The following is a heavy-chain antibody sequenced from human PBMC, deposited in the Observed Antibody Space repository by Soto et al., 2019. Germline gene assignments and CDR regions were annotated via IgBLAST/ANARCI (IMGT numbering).Heavy chain of an antibody. CDR1: GGSISTYY. J-gene: IGHJ3*01. V-gene: IGHV4-59*01. Sequence: QVQLQESGPGLVKPSETLSLICTVSGGSISTYYWSWIRQPPGRGLEWIGYIHKAENTNYNPSLKSRVTISVDTSKNRFSLKLNSATAAAPAIYYCARDSGFLTSAAFDLWGQGTVVTVSS. CDR3: ARDSGFLTSAAFDL. D-gene: IGHD5-12*01. CDR2: IHKAENT.